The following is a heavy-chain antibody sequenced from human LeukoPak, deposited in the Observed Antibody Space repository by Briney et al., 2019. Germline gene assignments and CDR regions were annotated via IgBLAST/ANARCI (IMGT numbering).Heavy chain of an antibody. CDR2: TSPDEGLK. V-gene: IGHV3-30*04. D-gene: IGHD3-10*01. CDR3: AKGEYGGYLQRLGLSDY. Sequence: PGGSLRLSCAASGFTFANYVTHWVRQAPGKGLEWVAVTSPDEGLKFYGDSVKGRFTISRDNSKNTMYLQMNSLRAEDTAIYYCAKGEYGGYLQRLGLSDYWGQGMLVTVSS. CDR1: GFTFANYV. J-gene: IGHJ4*02.